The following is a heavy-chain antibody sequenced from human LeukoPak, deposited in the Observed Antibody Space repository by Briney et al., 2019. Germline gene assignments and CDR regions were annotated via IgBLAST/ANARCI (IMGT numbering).Heavy chain of an antibody. CDR2: INPSGGGT. D-gene: IGHD3-22*01. CDR1: GYTFTSYY. V-gene: IGHV1-46*01. CDR3: AREAYYDSSGPANDY. Sequence: GASVKVSCKASGYTFTSYYMHWVRQAPGQGLEWMGIINPSGGGTSYAQKFQGRVTMTRDTSTSTVYMELSSLRSEDTAVYYCAREAYYDSSGPANDYWGQGTLVTVSS. J-gene: IGHJ4*02.